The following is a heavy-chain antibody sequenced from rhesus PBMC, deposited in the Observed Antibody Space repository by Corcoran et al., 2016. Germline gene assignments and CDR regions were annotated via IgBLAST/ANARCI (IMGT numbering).Heavy chain of an antibody. CDR2: LSSNINYD. Sequence: EVQLVESGGGLVQPGGSLRLSCAASGFTFSSYGLTWVRQSPGKGLNWFSSLSSNINYDDSADAVKGRFTISRDNAKNSLSLQMDSLRAEDTAVYYCTRGGTSHAPVDYWGQGVLVTVSS. J-gene: IGHJ4*01. CDR1: GFTFSSYG. D-gene: IGHD1-44*01. V-gene: IGHV3S16*01. CDR3: TRGGTSHAPVDY.